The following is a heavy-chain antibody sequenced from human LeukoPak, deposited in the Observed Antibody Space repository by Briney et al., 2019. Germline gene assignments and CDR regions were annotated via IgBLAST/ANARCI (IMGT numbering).Heavy chain of an antibody. D-gene: IGHD3-22*01. V-gene: IGHV1-18*01. CDR3: ARDINGYYYDSHGYYPTDL. Sequence: ASVKVSCKASGYIFTSYGISWVRQAPGQGLEWMGWISVYNGNTNYQQRLQGRVTMTTDTSTNKAYMELRSLRSDDTAVYYCARDINGYYYDSHGYYPTDLWGQGTLATVSS. J-gene: IGHJ5*02. CDR2: ISVYNGNT. CDR1: GYIFTSYG.